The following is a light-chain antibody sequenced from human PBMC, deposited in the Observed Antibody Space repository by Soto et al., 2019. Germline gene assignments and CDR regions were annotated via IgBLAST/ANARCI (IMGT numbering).Light chain of an antibody. Sequence: DRQMTQSPSSLCASVGDRVTIACRASQRISGYLNWYQQKPGKAPKLLIYAAYSLQSGVPSRFSGSGSGTDFTLTISSLQPEDFATYYCQQSYSTPLTFGGGTKVDIK. J-gene: IGKJ4*01. CDR2: AAY. V-gene: IGKV1-39*01. CDR3: QQSYSTPLT. CDR1: QRISGY.